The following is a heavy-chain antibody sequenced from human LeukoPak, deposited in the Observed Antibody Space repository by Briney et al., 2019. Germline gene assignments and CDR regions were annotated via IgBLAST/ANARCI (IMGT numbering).Heavy chain of an antibody. CDR2: ISYDGSNK. J-gene: IGHJ6*02. CDR3: AKRDIVATRGYYYYGMDV. CDR1: GFTFSSYG. D-gene: IGHD5-12*01. Sequence: GGSLRLSCAASGFTFSSYGMHWVRQAPGKGLEWVAVISYDGSNKYYADSVKGRFTISRDNSKNTLYLQMNSLRAEDTAVYYCAKRDIVATRGYYYYGMDVWGQGTTVTVSS. V-gene: IGHV3-30*18.